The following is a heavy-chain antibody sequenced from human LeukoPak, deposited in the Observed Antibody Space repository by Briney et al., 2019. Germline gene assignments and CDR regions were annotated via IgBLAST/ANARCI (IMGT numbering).Heavy chain of an antibody. CDR1: AGSISSSSYY. Sequence: SETLSLTCTVSAGSISSSSYYWGWLRQPPGKGLEWIGSIYYRGSTYYNPSLKSRVTISVDTSKNQFSLKLSSVTAADTAVYYCASPNDSSGWDGRVYHYYFDYWGQGTLVTVSS. D-gene: IGHD6-19*01. CDR3: ASPNDSSGWDGRVYHYYFDY. CDR2: IYYRGST. V-gene: IGHV4-39*01. J-gene: IGHJ4*02.